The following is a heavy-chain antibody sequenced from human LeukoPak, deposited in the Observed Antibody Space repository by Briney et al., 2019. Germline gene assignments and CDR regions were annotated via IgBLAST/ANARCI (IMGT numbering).Heavy chain of an antibody. J-gene: IGHJ4*02. V-gene: IGHV1-69*05. D-gene: IGHD6-13*01. Sequence: GSSVKVSCKASGGTFSSYAISWVRQAPGQGLEWMGTIIPIFGTANYAQKFQGRVTITTDESTSTAYMELSSLRSEDTAVYYCAIEHAPYSSSWYYWGRRTLVTVSS. CDR2: IIPIFGTA. CDR3: AIEHAPYSSSWYY. CDR1: GGTFSSYA.